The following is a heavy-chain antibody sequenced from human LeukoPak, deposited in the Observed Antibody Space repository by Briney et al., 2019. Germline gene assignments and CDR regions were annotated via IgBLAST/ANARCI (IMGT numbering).Heavy chain of an antibody. CDR3: AKGRDRMDV. J-gene: IGHJ6*02. CDR1: GFTFSTYW. V-gene: IGHV3-74*01. Sequence: GGSLRLSCAASGFTFSTYWMHWVRQAPGKGLVWVSRITSDGTSTSYAGSVKGRFTISRDNSKNTLYLQMNSLRVEDTAVYYCAKGRDRMDVWGQGTTVTVSS. CDR2: ITSDGTST.